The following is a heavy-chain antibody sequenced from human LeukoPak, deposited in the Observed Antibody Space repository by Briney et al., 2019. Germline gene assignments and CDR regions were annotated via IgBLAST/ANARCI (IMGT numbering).Heavy chain of an antibody. J-gene: IGHJ4*02. CDR2: IYSCGST. CDR3: ARDLLTYDFWSGYGY. V-gene: IGHV3-66*03. CDR1: GFTVSSNY. Sequence: TGGSLRLSCAASGFTVSSNYMSWVRQAPGKGLEWVSVIYSCGSTYYADSVKGRFTISRDNSKNTLYLQMNSLRADDTAVYYCARDLLTYDFWSGYGYWGQGTLVTVSS. D-gene: IGHD3-3*01.